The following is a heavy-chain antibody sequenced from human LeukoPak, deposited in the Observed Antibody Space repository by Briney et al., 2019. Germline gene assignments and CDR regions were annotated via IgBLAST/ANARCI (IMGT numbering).Heavy chain of an antibody. CDR2: INHSGST. CDR3: ARGNTMVRGVQAYYFDY. V-gene: IGHV4-34*01. D-gene: IGHD3-10*01. Sequence: SETLSLTCAVYGGSFSGYYWSWIRQPPGKGLEWIGEINHSGSTNYNPSLKSRVTISVDTSKNQFSLKLSSVTAADTAVYYCARGNTMVRGVQAYYFDYWGQGTLVTVSS. J-gene: IGHJ4*02. CDR1: GGSFSGYY.